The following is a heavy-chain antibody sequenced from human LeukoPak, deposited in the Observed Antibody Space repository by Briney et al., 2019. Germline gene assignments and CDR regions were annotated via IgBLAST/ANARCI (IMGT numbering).Heavy chain of an antibody. CDR2: IYHSGST. Sequence: SETLSLTGTVSGYSIISGYFGGWVRQPPGKGLEWLGSIYHSGSTCYKPSLKGRLTISVEKSKNQFALKVNFVTAADTAMYYCARMFRSSWYINWFDPWGQGTLVTVSS. D-gene: IGHD6-13*01. J-gene: IGHJ5*02. CDR1: GYSIISGYF. CDR3: ARMFRSSWYINWFDP. V-gene: IGHV4-38-2*02.